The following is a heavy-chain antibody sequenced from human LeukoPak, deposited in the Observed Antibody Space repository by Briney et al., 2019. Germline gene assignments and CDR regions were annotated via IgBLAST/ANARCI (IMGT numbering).Heavy chain of an antibody. CDR1: GFTFSSYA. Sequence: GGSLRLSCAASGFTFSSYAMSWVRQAPGEGLEWVSVISGSGGSTYYADSVKGRFTISRDNAKNSLYLQMNSLRAEDTAVYFCTREAAAGIDYWGQGTLVTVSS. J-gene: IGHJ4*02. V-gene: IGHV3-23*01. D-gene: IGHD6-13*01. CDR3: TREAAAGIDY. CDR2: ISGSGGST.